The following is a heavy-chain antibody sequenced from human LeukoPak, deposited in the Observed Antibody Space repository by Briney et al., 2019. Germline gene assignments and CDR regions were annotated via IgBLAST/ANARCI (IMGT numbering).Heavy chain of an antibody. D-gene: IGHD2-15*01. CDR1: GGTFSSYA. Sequence: GASVKVSCKASGGTFSSYAISWVRQAPGQGLEWMGGIIPIFGTANYAQKFQGRVTITADESTSTAYMELSSLRSEDTAVYYCARVPGYCSGGSCYSQFDYYYYYYMDVWVKGTTVNATS. CDR2: IIPIFGTA. J-gene: IGHJ6*03. CDR3: ARVPGYCSGGSCYSQFDYYYYYYMDV. V-gene: IGHV1-69*13.